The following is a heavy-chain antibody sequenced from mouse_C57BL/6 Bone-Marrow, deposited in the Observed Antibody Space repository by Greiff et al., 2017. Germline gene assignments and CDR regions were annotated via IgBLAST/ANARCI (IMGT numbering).Heavy chain of an antibody. J-gene: IGHJ3*01. CDR2: IFPGSGST. CDR1: GYTFTDYY. CDR3: AREDYGSSYQAWFAY. D-gene: IGHD1-1*01. V-gene: IGHV1-75*01. Sequence: QVQLKQSGPELVKPGASVKISCKASGYTFTDYYINWVKQRPGQGLEWIGWIFPGSGSTYYNEKFKGKATLTVDKSSSTAYMLLSSLTSEDSAVYFCAREDYGSSYQAWFAYWGQGTLVTVSA.